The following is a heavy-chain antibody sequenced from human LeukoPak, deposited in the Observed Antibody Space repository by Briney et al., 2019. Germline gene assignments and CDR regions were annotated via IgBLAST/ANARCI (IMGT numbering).Heavy chain of an antibody. Sequence: QPGGSLRLSCEASGFSFSNYWMSWVRQAPGKGLEWVANIKQDGSEKNYVDSVKGRFTISRDNAKNSLYLQMNSLRTEDTGVYYCTRDSLPTFSGYYYCMDVWGKGTTVAISS. V-gene: IGHV3-7*03. CDR1: GFSFSNYW. CDR3: TRDSLPTFSGYYYCMDV. J-gene: IGHJ6*03. CDR2: IKQDGSEK.